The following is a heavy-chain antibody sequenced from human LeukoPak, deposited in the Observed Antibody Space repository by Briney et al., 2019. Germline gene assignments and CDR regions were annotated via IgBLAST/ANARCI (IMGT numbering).Heavy chain of an antibody. D-gene: IGHD3-3*02. CDR3: ASETNPIFGVVISRQHFDY. V-gene: IGHV1-18*01. J-gene: IGHJ4*02. CDR2: ISAYNGNT. Sequence: ASVKVSCKASGYTFTSYGISWVRQAPGQGLEWMGWISAYNGNTNYAQKLQGRVTMTTDTSTSTAYMELRSLRSDDTAVYYCASETNPIFGVVISRQHFDYWGQGTLVTVSS. CDR1: GYTFTSYG.